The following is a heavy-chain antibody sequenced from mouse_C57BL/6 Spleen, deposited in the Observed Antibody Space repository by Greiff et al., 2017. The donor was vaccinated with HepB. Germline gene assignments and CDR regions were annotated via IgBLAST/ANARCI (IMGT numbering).Heavy chain of an antibody. D-gene: IGHD1-1*01. CDR1: GFTFSSYA. J-gene: IGHJ2*01. Sequence: VQLKESGGGLVKPGGSLKLSCAASGFTFSSYAMSWVRQTPEKRLEWVATISDGGSYTYYPDNVKGRFTISRDNAKNNLYLQMSHLKSEDTAMYYCARDYYGSSYFDYWVQGTTLTVSS. V-gene: IGHV5-4*01. CDR2: ISDGGSYT. CDR3: ARDYYGSSYFDY.